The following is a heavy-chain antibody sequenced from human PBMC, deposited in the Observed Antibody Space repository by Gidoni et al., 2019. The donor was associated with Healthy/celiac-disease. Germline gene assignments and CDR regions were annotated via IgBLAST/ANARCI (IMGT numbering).Heavy chain of an antibody. CDR2: INHSGST. J-gene: IGHJ6*02. CDR1: GGSFSGYY. D-gene: IGHD6-19*01. V-gene: IGHV4-34*01. CDR3: ARGSVAGVLRYYYYYGMDV. Sequence: QVQLQQWGAGLLKPSETLSLTCAVYGGSFSGYYWSWIRQPPGKGLEWIGEINHSGSTNYNPSLKSRVTISVDTSKNQFSLKLSSVTAADTAVYYCARGSVAGVLRYYYYYGMDVWGQGTTVTVSS.